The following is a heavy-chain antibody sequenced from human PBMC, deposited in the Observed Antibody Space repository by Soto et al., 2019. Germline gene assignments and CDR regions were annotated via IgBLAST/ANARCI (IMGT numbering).Heavy chain of an antibody. CDR3: ARRSIAAAGSGQFDY. Sequence: SETLSLTCTVSGGSISSSSYYWGWIRQPPGKGLEWIGSIYYSGSTYYNPSLKSRVTISVDTSKNQFSLKLSSVTAADTAVYYCARRSIAAAGSGQFDYWGQGTLVSV. CDR2: IYYSGST. D-gene: IGHD6-13*01. V-gene: IGHV4-39*01. CDR1: GGSISSSSYY. J-gene: IGHJ4*02.